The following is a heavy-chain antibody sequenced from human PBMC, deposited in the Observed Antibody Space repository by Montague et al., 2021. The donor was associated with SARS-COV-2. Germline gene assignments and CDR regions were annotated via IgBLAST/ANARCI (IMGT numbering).Heavy chain of an antibody. CDR3: ARDVDPNSWDGMDV. CDR1: GFSFSSYE. D-gene: IGHD2-15*01. J-gene: IGHJ6*02. V-gene: IGHV3-48*03. Sequence: SLRLSCAASGFSFSSYEMNWARQAPGKGLEWISYISSGSGSSIHYADSVRGRFTISRANAKNSLYLQMNGLGAEDTAIYYCARDVDPNSWDGMDVWGQGTTVTVSS. CDR2: ISSGSGSSI.